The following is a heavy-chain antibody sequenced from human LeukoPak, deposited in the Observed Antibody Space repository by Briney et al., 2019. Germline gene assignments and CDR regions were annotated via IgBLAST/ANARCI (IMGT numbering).Heavy chain of an antibody. CDR2: IWYDGSNK. V-gene: IGHV3-33*01. CDR3: VRGVGVSRFNYLDP. J-gene: IGHJ5*02. Sequence: GRSLRLSCAASGFTFSRYGMHWVRQAPGKGLEWVAVIWYDGSNKYYADSVKGRFTISRDNSKNTLYLQMNSLRDDDTAVYYCVRGVGVSRFNYLDPWGQGTLVIVSS. CDR1: GFTFSRYG. D-gene: IGHD1-7*01.